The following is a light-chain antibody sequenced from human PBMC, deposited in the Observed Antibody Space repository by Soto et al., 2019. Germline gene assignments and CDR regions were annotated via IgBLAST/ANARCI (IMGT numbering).Light chain of an antibody. CDR2: DAS. V-gene: IGKV1-12*01. J-gene: IGKJ5*01. Sequence: DLQMTQSPSSVSASVGDRVTITCRASQSISNWLAWYQQRPGKAPRLLIYDASSLQSGVPSRFSGSGSGTYFTLTIHSLQPEDFATYYCQQVSDFPITFGQGTRLEI. CDR3: QQVSDFPIT. CDR1: QSISNW.